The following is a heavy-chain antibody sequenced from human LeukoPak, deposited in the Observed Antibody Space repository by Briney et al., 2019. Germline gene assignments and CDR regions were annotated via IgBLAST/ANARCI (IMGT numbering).Heavy chain of an antibody. CDR3: ARYDVAAAGTLLD. J-gene: IGHJ4*02. CDR1: GGAFSGYY. Sequence: PSETLSLTCAVYGGAFSGYYWSWIRQPPGKGLEWIGEINHSGSTNYNPSLKSRVTISVDTSKNQFSLKLSSVTAADTAVYYCARYDVAAAGTLLDWGQGTLVTVSS. D-gene: IGHD6-13*01. CDR2: INHSGST. V-gene: IGHV4-34*01.